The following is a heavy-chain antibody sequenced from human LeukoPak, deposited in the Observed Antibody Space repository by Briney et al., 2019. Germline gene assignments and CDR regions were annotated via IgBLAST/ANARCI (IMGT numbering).Heavy chain of an antibody. V-gene: IGHV3-9*01. Sequence: GRSLRLSCAASGFTFDDYAMHLVRQAPGKGLEWVSGISWNSGSIGYADSVKGRFTISRDNAKNSLYLQMNSLRAEDRALYYCAKVISKATITYFDYWGQGTLVTVSS. J-gene: IGHJ4*02. CDR3: AKVISKATITYFDY. D-gene: IGHD5-24*01. CDR2: ISWNSGSI. CDR1: GFTFDDYA.